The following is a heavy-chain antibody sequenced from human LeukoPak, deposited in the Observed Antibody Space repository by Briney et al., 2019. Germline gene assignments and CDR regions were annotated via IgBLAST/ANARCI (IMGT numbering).Heavy chain of an antibody. CDR3: ARDSGLSGYDLLDF. J-gene: IGHJ4*02. Sequence: GGSLRLSCVDSGFTFSTYWMIWVRQAPGKGLEWVANIKYDGSEKYYVDSVKGRFTISRDNAKNSLYLQMNNLRAEDTAVYYCARDSGLSGYDLLDFWGQGTLVTVSS. CDR1: GFTFSTYW. CDR2: IKYDGSEK. V-gene: IGHV3-7*01. D-gene: IGHD5-12*01.